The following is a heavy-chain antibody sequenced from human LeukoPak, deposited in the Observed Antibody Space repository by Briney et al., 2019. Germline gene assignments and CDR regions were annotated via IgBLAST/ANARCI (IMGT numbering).Heavy chain of an antibody. CDR1: GFSLSTSGVG. CDR2: IYWDDDK. J-gene: IGHJ4*02. D-gene: IGHD5-24*01. Sequence: SGPTLVKPTQTLTLTCTFSGFSLSTSGVGVGWIRQPPGKALEWLALIYWDDDKRYSPSLKSRLTITKDTSKNQVVLTMTNMDPVDTGTYYCARRRWLQLVHYFGYWGQGTLVTVSS. CDR3: ARRRWLQLVHYFGY. V-gene: IGHV2-5*02.